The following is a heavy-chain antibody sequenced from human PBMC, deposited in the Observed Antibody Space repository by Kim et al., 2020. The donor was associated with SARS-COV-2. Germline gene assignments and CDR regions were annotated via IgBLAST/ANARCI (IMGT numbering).Heavy chain of an antibody. Sequence: GGSLRLSCAASGFTFSSYVMTWVRRAPGKGLEWVSSISGSGGTSYADSVKGRFTISRDNSKNTLYPQMNSLRAEDTAVYYCAKPGLMVRGSRRYYYYGMDVWGQGTTVTVSS. CDR3: AKPGLMVRGSRRYYYYGMDV. D-gene: IGHD3-10*01. CDR1: GFTFSSYV. CDR2: ISGSGGT. V-gene: IGHV3-23*01. J-gene: IGHJ6*02.